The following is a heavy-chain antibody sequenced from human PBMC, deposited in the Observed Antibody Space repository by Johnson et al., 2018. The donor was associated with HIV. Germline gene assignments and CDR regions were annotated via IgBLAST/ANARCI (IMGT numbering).Heavy chain of an antibody. CDR1: GFTFSTYA. J-gene: IGHJ3*02. Sequence: VQLVESGGGVVQPGRSLRLSCAASGFTFSTYAMHWVRQVPGKGLEWVALISYDGSNKYYADSVKGRFTISRDNSKNTLYLQMNSLRAEDTAVYYCARDFGLFLGKDDAFDIWGQGTMVTVSS. V-gene: IGHV3-30*04. CDR2: ISYDGSNK. CDR3: ARDFGLFLGKDDAFDI. D-gene: IGHD7-27*01.